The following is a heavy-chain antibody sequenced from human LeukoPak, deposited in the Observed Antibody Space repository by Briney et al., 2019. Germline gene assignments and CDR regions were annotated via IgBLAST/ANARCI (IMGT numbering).Heavy chain of an antibody. Sequence: ASVKVSCKASGGAFSSYAISWVRQAPGQGLEWMGGIIPIFGTANYAQKFQGRVTITTDESTSTAYMELSSLRSEDTAVYYCARGIPGEDFDYWGQGTLVTVSS. J-gene: IGHJ4*02. CDR1: GGAFSSYA. CDR2: IIPIFGTA. D-gene: IGHD3-10*01. CDR3: ARGIPGEDFDY. V-gene: IGHV1-69*05.